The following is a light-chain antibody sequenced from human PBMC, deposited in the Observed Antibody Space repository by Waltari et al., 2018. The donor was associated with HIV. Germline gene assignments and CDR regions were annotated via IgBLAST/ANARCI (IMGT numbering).Light chain of an antibody. CDR1: NIGSKS. CDR3: QVWDSSSDHYV. V-gene: IGLV3-21*02. J-gene: IGLJ1*01. Sequence: SYVLTQPPSVSVAPGQTARITCGGNNIGSKSVHWYQQKPGQAPVLVLYDHQARPSGIPERFSGSNSGSTATLTISRVEAGEEADYYCQVWDSSSDHYVFGSGTEVTVL. CDR2: DHQ.